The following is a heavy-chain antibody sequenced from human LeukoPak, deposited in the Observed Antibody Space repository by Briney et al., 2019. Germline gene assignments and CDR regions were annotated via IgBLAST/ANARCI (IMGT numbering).Heavy chain of an antibody. CDR1: GSIFTSYW. D-gene: IGHD5-18*01. CDR3: ARHEGRTAMVDY. V-gene: IGHV5-51*01. Sequence: GESLQISCKGSGSIFTSYWIGWVRQLPGKGLEWMGIIYPGDSDTRYSPSFQGQVTISAAKSISTAYLQWSSLKASDTAMYYCARHEGRTAMVDYWGQGTLVTVSS. J-gene: IGHJ4*02. CDR2: IYPGDSDT.